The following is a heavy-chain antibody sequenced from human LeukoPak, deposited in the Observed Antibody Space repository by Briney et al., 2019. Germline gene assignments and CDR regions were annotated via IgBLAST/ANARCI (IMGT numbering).Heavy chain of an antibody. CDR1: GYSFPSYW. CDR2: IAPSNSYT. V-gene: IGHV5-10-1*01. D-gene: IGHD3-22*01. Sequence: GESLKISYKVSGYSFPSYWITWVRQVPGKGLEWMGRIAPSNSYTNYNPSFEGHVTMSVEKSITTVYLQWSSLKASDTAIYYCVRQPPGVYDTTQNWFDPWGQGTLVTVSS. CDR3: VRQPPGVYDTTQNWFDP. J-gene: IGHJ5*02.